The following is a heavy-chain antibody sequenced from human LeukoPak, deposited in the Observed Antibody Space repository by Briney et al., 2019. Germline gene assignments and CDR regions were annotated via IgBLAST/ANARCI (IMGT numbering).Heavy chain of an antibody. V-gene: IGHV4-34*01. CDR1: GGSFSGYY. Sequence: SETLSLTCAVYGGSFSGYYWSWIRQPPGKGLEWIGEINHSGSTNYNPSLKSRVTISVDTTKNQFSLKLSSVTAADTAVYYCARGELGYCSSTSCPGGDYFDYWGQGTLVTVSS. CDR2: INHSGST. J-gene: IGHJ4*02. D-gene: IGHD2-2*01. CDR3: ARGELGYCSSTSCPGGDYFDY.